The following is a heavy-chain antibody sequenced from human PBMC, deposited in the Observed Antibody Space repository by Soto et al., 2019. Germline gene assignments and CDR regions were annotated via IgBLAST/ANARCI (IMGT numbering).Heavy chain of an antibody. V-gene: IGHV1-69*08. CDR1: GGTFSNDI. CDR2: IIPLLDIA. CDR3: ARDAPIGSTFSGYDAIDY. Sequence: QVQLVQSGAEVKKPGSSVKVSCKTSGGTFSNDIITWVRQAPGQGLEWMGRIIPLLDIANYAQKFQGRVTITADKSTSTACMELNSLRSEDTAVYYCARDAPIGSTFSGYDAIDYWGQGTLVTVSS. J-gene: IGHJ4*02. D-gene: IGHD5-12*01.